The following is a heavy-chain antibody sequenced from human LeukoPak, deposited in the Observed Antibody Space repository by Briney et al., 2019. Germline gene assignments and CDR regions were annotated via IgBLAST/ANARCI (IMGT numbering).Heavy chain of an antibody. CDR3: ASEVTGRNAGWFDP. V-gene: IGHV3-53*01. D-gene: IGHD3-10*01. CDR2: IDSGSST. Sequence: PGGSLRLSRAVSGFSVSNIYMSWVRQAPGKGLEWVSLIDSGSSTYYADSVKGRFTISRDISKNTLYLQMNGLRAEDTAVYYCASEVTGRNAGWFDPWGQGTLVTVSS. J-gene: IGHJ5*02. CDR1: GFSVSNIY.